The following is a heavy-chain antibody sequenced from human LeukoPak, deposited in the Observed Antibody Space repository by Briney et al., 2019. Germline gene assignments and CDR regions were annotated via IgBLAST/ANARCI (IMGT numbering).Heavy chain of an antibody. CDR2: IYSGGST. J-gene: IGHJ6*02. CDR1: GFTVSSNY. Sequence: PGGSLRLSCAASGFTVSSNYMSWVRQAPGKGLEWVSVIYSGGSTYYADSVKGRFTISRDNSKNTLYLQMNSLRAEDTAVYYCARGLVHPYYYYYYGMDVWGQGTTVTVSS. V-gene: IGHV3-53*01. D-gene: IGHD6-19*01. CDR3: ARGLVHPYYYYYYGMDV.